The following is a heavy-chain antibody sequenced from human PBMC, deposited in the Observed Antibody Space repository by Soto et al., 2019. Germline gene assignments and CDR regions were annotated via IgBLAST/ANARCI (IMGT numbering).Heavy chain of an antibody. D-gene: IGHD3-16*02. V-gene: IGHV2-5*02. CDR3: VHRHQLLLHYDALDI. Sequence: QITLKESGPTLVKPTQTLTLTCTFSGFALSTSGVGVGWIRQPPGKALEWLALIYGDDNKRYRPSLKSRLTITKDPSKNQVVLTMTNMDLEDRATYYCVHRHQLLLHYDALDIWGQGTMVTVSS. J-gene: IGHJ3*02. CDR2: IYGDDNK. CDR1: GFALSTSGVG.